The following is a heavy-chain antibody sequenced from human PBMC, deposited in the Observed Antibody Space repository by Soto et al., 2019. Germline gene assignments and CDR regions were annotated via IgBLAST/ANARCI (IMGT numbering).Heavy chain of an antibody. CDR3: ARGTYYDSSGYYLLYFDY. J-gene: IGHJ4*02. CDR1: GGRYSSYA. Sequence: SVKVSCEASGGRYSSYAISWVRQAPEQGLEWMGGIIPIFGTANYAQKFQGRVTITADESTSTAYMELSSLRSEDTAVYYCARGTYYDSSGYYLLYFDYWGQGTLVTVSS. CDR2: IIPIFGTA. V-gene: IGHV1-69*13. D-gene: IGHD3-22*01.